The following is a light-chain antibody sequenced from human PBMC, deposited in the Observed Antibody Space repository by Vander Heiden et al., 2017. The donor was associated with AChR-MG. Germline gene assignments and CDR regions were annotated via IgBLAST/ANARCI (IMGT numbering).Light chain of an antibody. CDR1: QSISTY. J-gene: IGKJ1*01. CDR3: QQSYSTPWT. CDR2: AAF. V-gene: IGKV1-39*01. Sequence: DIQMTQSPSSLSASVGDRVTITCRASQSISTYLSWYQQKPGKAPERLIYAAFNLQSGVPSRFTGSGLGTDFTLTISSLQPEDFATYYCQQSYSTPWTFGQGTKVEIK.